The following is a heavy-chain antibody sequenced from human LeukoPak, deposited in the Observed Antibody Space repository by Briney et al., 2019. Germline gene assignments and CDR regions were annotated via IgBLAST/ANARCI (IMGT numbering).Heavy chain of an antibody. J-gene: IGHJ3*01. CDR1: GYTFIDYC. CDR3: ARDFWTPTTVTTWSEGAFDV. V-gene: IGHV1-2*02. CDR2: INPYRGVT. Sequence: ASVKVSCKASGYTFIDYCVHWVRQAPGQGLEWMGSINPYRGVTNYAQKFQGRVTLTTDTSINIAHMEVSRLTSDDTAVYSCARDFWTPTTVTTWSEGAFDVWGQGTVVTVSA. D-gene: IGHD4-11*01.